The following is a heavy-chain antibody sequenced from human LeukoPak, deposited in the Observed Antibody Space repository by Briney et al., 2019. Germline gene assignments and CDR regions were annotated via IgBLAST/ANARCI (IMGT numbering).Heavy chain of an antibody. J-gene: IGHJ4*02. V-gene: IGHV1-8*01. CDR1: GYTFTSYD. Sequence: ASVKVSCEASGYTFTSYDINWVRQATGQGLGWMGWMKPNNGNTGYEQKFQGRVTMTRNTSISTAYMELKSLRSEDTAVYYCVRVSGGYDYWGQGTLVTVSS. CDR3: VRVSGGYDY. D-gene: IGHD3-3*01. CDR2: MKPNNGNT.